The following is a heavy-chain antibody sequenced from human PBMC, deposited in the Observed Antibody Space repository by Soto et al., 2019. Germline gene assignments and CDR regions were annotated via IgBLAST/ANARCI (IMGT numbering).Heavy chain of an antibody. CDR3: ARLPGSAVAGVGDYYYGMDV. D-gene: IGHD6-19*01. Sequence: GESLKISCKGSGYSFTSYWISWVRQMPGKGLEWMGRIDPSDSYTNYSPSFQGHVTISADKSISTAYLQWSSLKASDTAMYYCARLPGSAVAGVGDYYYGMDVWGQGTTVTVS. J-gene: IGHJ6*02. CDR1: GYSFTSYW. V-gene: IGHV5-10-1*01. CDR2: IDPSDSYT.